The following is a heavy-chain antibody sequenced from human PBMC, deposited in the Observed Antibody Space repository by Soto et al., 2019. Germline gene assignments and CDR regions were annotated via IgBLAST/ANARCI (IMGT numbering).Heavy chain of an antibody. CDR2: IYYSGST. V-gene: IGHV4-31*03. J-gene: IGHJ6*02. CDR3: ARSHYRSGGSCYFLGPYGMDD. CDR1: GGSISSGGYY. D-gene: IGHD2-15*01. Sequence: SETLSLTCTVSGGSISSGGYYWSWIRQHPGKGLEWIGYIYYSGSTYYNPSLKSRVTISVDTSKNQFSLKLSSVTAADTAVYYCARSHYRSGGSCYFLGPYGMDDGGQGATVTASS.